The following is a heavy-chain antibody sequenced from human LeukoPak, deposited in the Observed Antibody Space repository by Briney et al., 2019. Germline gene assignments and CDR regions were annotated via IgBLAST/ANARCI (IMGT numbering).Heavy chain of an antibody. CDR1: GVSLSSYY. J-gene: IGHJ4*02. CDR3: VSQLGGTTFH. Sequence: EASETLSLTCTVSGVSLSSYYWGWIRQPPGKGLEGIGYVYYTGITNYNPSLKSRVTISLDKSKNHFSLKLSSVTAADTAVYYCVSQLGGTTFHWGQGTLVTVSS. CDR2: VYYTGIT. D-gene: IGHD1-1*01. V-gene: IGHV4-59*01.